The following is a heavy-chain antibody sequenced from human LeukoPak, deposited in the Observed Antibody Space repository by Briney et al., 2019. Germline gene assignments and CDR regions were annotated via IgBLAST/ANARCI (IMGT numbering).Heavy chain of an antibody. Sequence: PGGSLRLSCAASGFTFDDYAMPWVRQAPGKGLVWVSRINSDGSSTSYADSVKGRFTISRDNAKNTLYLQMNSLRAEDTAVYYCARDILGAANYWGQGTLVTVSS. V-gene: IGHV3-74*01. CDR1: GFTFDDYA. D-gene: IGHD1-26*01. CDR2: INSDGSST. CDR3: ARDILGAANY. J-gene: IGHJ4*02.